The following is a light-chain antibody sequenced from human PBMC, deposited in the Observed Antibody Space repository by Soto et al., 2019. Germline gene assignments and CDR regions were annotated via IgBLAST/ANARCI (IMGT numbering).Light chain of an antibody. CDR2: YAS. Sequence: EFVLTQSPGTLSLSPGERATLSCRASQTVRNNYLAWYQQKPGQAPRLLIYYASSRATGIPDRFSGGGSGKDFTHTISSLQSEDFAVYYCRQYNIWPLTFGGGTKVDIK. CDR1: QTVRNNY. V-gene: IGKV3-20*01. J-gene: IGKJ4*01. CDR3: RQYNIWPLT.